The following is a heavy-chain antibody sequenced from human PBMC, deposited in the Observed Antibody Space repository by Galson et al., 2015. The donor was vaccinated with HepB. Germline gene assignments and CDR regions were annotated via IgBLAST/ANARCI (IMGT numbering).Heavy chain of an antibody. CDR3: ARDRGDTFDI. Sequence: SVKVSCKASGYTFTTYALNWVRQAPGQGLEWMGWINTNRGNPKYAQGFTGRFVFSLDTYDGTAYLQISSLKAEDTAVYYCARDRGDTFDIWGQGTMVTVS. CDR1: GYTFTTYA. V-gene: IGHV7-4-1*02. J-gene: IGHJ3*02. CDR2: INTNRGNP.